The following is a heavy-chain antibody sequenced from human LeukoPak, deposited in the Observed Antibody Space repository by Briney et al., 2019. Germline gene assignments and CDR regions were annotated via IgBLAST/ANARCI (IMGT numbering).Heavy chain of an antibody. CDR1: GFTFSSYS. CDR3: ARDFGWYGAFDI. J-gene: IGHJ3*02. Sequence: PGGSLRLSCAASGFTFSSYSMNWVRQAPGEGLEWVSSISSSSSYIYYADSVKGRFTISRDNAKNSLYLQMNSLRAEDTAVYYCARDFGWYGAFDIWGQGTMVTVSS. CDR2: ISSSSSYI. D-gene: IGHD6-19*01. V-gene: IGHV3-21*01.